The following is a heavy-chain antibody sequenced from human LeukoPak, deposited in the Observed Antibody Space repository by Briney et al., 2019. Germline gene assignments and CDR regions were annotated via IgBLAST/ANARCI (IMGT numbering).Heavy chain of an antibody. V-gene: IGHV4-61*08. CDR1: GGSVTSNGYF. J-gene: IGHJ4*02. D-gene: IGHD3-22*01. Sequence: KSSETLSLTCTVSGGSVTSNGYFWSWIRHLPGKGLEWIGYIFYSGSTNYNPSLNSRVTISVDTSKNQFSLKLSSVTAADTAVYYCARDYYDSSGFSYFDSWGRGTLVTVSS. CDR2: IFYSGST. CDR3: ARDYYDSSGFSYFDS.